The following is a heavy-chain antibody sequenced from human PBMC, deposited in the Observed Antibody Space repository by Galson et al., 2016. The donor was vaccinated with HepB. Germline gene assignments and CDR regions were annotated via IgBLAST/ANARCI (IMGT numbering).Heavy chain of an antibody. CDR2: ISWNSGSQ. Sequence: SLRLSCAASGFTFDDLAMHWVRQAPGKGLEWVSGISWNSGSQGYADSVKGRFTISRDSAKNSLYLEMNSLRTEDTAFYYCAKGLTYGGWEPYYFDSWGQGTLVTVSS. CDR1: GFTFDDLA. D-gene: IGHD3-9*01. V-gene: IGHV3-9*01. CDR3: AKGLTYGGWEPYYFDS. J-gene: IGHJ4*02.